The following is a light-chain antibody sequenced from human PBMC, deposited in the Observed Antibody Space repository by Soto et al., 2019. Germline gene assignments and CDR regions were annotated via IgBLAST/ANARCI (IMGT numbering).Light chain of an antibody. V-gene: IGKV3D-15*01. CDR3: QQYDDWQT. CDR1: QNVNIN. CDR2: HAS. J-gene: IGKJ4*01. Sequence: EIVMTQSPATLSVSPGERVTLSCRASQNVNINLAWYQQKPGQAPRLLIYHASNRAPGIPARFSGSGSGTEFSLTISSLQSEDFAVYHCQQYDDWQTFGGGTKAEIK.